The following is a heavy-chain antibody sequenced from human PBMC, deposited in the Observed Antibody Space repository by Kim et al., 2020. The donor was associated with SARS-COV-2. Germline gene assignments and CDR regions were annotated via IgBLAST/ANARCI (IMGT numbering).Heavy chain of an antibody. CDR3: ARSGYGTSGVDY. V-gene: IGHV3-30*04. Sequence: GGSLRLSCAASGFTFSSYAMHWVRQAPGKGLEWVAVISYDGSNKYYADSAKGRFTISRDNSKNTLYLQMNSLRAEDTAVYYCARSGYGTSGVDYWGQGTLVTVSS. CDR1: GFTFSSYA. D-gene: IGHD5-12*01. J-gene: IGHJ4*02. CDR2: ISYDGSNK.